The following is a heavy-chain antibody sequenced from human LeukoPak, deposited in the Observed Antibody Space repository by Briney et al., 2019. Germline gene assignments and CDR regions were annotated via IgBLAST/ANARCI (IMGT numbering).Heavy chain of an antibody. J-gene: IGHJ3*02. CDR1: GFTFDDYG. Sequence: GESLRLSCAASGFTFDDYGMSWVRQAPGKGLEWVSGINWNGGSTGYADSVKGRFTISRDNAKNSLYLQMNSLRAEDTALYHCARDRSYTISGAFDIWGQGTMVTVSS. CDR2: INWNGGST. V-gene: IGHV3-20*01. D-gene: IGHD3-3*01. CDR3: ARDRSYTISGAFDI.